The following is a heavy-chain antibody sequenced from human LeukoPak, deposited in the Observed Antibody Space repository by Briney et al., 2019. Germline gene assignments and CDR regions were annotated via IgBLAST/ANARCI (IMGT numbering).Heavy chain of an antibody. Sequence: GGSLRLSCAASGFTFSSYWMHSVRQAPGKGLVWVSYISSSGSYTNYADSVQGRFTVSRDNAKNSLFLHMTSLRAEDTAVYYCARLQGDSTAIFDYWGQGTLVSVSS. D-gene: IGHD2-21*01. J-gene: IGHJ4*02. CDR2: ISSSGSYT. CDR1: GFTFSSYW. V-gene: IGHV3-11*03. CDR3: ARLQGDSTAIFDY.